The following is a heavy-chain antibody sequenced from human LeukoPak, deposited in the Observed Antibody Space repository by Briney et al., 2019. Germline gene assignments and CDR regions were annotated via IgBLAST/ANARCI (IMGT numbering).Heavy chain of an antibody. CDR1: GGTFSSYA. J-gene: IGHJ4*02. CDR3: ARSPASGYYDSSGPYTGGYFDY. CDR2: IIPIFGTA. V-gene: IGHV1-69*13. D-gene: IGHD3-22*01. Sequence: SVKVSCKASGGTFSSYAISWVRQAPGQGLEWMGGIIPIFGTANYAQKFQGRVTITADESTSTAYMELSSLRSDDAAVYYCARSPASGYYDSSGPYTGGYFDYWGQGTLVTVSS.